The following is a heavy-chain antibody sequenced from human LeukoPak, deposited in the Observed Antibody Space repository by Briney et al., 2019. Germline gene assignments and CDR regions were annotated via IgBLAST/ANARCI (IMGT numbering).Heavy chain of an antibody. D-gene: IGHD6-6*01. CDR3: AKGTYSSSLRDY. J-gene: IGHJ4*02. CDR1: GFTFSSCA. V-gene: IGHV3-23*01. Sequence: PGGSLRLSCAASGFTFSSCAMSWVRQAPGKGLEWVSAISGSGGSTYYADSVKGRFTISRDNSKNTLFLQMNSLRAEDTAVYYCAKGTYSSSLRDYWGQGTLVTVSS. CDR2: ISGSGGST.